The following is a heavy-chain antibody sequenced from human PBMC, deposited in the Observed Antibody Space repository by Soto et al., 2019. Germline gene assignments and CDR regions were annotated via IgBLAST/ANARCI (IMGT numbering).Heavy chain of an antibody. CDR2: IIPIFGTA. CDR3: ARVGGYSYGYDSGYDY. V-gene: IGHV1-69*13. J-gene: IGHJ4*02. CDR1: GGTFSSYA. D-gene: IGHD5-18*01. Sequence: SVKVSCKASGGTFSSYAISWVRQAPGQGLEWMGGIIPIFGTANYAQKFQGRVTITADESTSTAYMELSSLRSEDTAVYYFARVGGYSYGYDSGYDYWGQGTLVTVSS.